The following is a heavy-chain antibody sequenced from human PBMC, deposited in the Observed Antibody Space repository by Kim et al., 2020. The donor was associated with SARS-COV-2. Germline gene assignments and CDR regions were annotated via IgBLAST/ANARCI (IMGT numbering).Heavy chain of an antibody. CDR2: IIPIFGTA. D-gene: IGHD1-26*01. V-gene: IGHV1-69*13. CDR1: GGTFSSYA. J-gene: IGHJ4*02. CDR3: ARERRVGATWYYFDY. Sequence: SVKVSCKASGGTFSSYAISWVRQAPGQGLEWMGGIIPIFGTANYAQKFQGRVTITADESTSTAYMELSSLRSEDTAVYYCARERRVGATWYYFDYWGQGTLVTVSS.